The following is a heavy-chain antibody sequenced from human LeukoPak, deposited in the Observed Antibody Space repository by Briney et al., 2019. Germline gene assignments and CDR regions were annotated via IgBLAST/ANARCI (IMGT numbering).Heavy chain of an antibody. J-gene: IGHJ5*02. CDR1: GGSISSGDYY. CDR3: ARQSTLGGDWFDP. V-gene: IGHV4-30-4*08. Sequence: SETLSLTCTVSGGSISSGDYYWSWIRQPPGKGLEWIGYIYYSGSTYYNPSLKSRVTISVDTSKNQFSLKLSSVTAADTAVYYCARQSTLGGDWFDPWGQGTLVTVSS. D-gene: IGHD3-16*01. CDR2: IYYSGST.